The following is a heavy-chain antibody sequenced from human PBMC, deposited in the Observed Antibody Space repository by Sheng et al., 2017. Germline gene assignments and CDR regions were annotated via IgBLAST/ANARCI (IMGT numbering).Heavy chain of an antibody. CDR3: ARGGWWGIVRKRDAFDI. Sequence: QVQLVESGGGVVQPGRSLRLSCAASGFTFSSYAMHWVRQAPGKGLEWVAVISYDGSNKYYADSVKGRFTISRDNSKNTLYLQMNSLRAEDTAVYYCARGGWWGIVRKRDAFDIWGQGTMVTVSS. CDR2: ISYDGSNK. V-gene: IGHV3-30*04. D-gene: IGHD2-15*01. CDR1: GFTFSSYA. J-gene: IGHJ3*02.